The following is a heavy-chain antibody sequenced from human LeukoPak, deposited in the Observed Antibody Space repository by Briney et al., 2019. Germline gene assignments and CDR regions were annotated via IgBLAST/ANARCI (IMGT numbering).Heavy chain of an antibody. CDR3: ARARPYDYVWRTYHYSFDY. CDR2: ISPHSGGT. J-gene: IGHJ4*02. V-gene: IGHV1-2*02. D-gene: IGHD3-16*02. CDR1: GYTFTGYY. Sequence: GASVKVSCKASGYTFTGYYMHWVRQAPGQGLEWMGWISPHSGGTISAQKFHGRVTMTRDTSINTAYMEFSSLRSDDTAVYYCARARPYDYVWRTYHYSFDYWGQGTLVTVSS.